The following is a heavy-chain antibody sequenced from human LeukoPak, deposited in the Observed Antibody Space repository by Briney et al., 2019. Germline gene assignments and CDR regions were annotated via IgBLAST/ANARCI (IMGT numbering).Heavy chain of an antibody. CDR1: GFTFSTYS. D-gene: IGHD2-15*01. CDR3: ATDCSGGSCSTGDY. V-gene: IGHV3-21*01. J-gene: IGHJ4*02. Sequence: GGSLRLSCAASGFTFSTYSMNWVRQAPGKGLEWVSSISSSSSYTYYAASVKGRFTISRDNAKNSLYVQMNSLRAEDTAVYYCATDCSGGSCSTGDYWGQGTLVTVSS. CDR2: ISSSSSYT.